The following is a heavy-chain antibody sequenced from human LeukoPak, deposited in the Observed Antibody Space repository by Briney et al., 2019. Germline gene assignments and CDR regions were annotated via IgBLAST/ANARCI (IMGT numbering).Heavy chain of an antibody. CDR2: ISAYNGNT. Sequence: ASVKVSCKASGYTFTSYGISWVRQAPGQGLEWMGWISAYNGNTNYAQKLHGRVTMTTDTSTSTAYMELRSLRSDDTAVYYCAREGNYYDILTGFFDYWGQGTLVTVSS. D-gene: IGHD3-9*01. V-gene: IGHV1-18*01. CDR3: AREGNYYDILTGFFDY. J-gene: IGHJ4*02. CDR1: GYTFTSYG.